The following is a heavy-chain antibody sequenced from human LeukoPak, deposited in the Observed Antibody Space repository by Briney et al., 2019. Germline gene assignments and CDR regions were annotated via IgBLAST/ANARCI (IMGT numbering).Heavy chain of an antibody. Sequence: GGSLRLSCAASGFTFNSYSMNWVRQAPGKGLEWVSVIYSGGSTYYADSVKGRFTISRDNSKNTLYLQMNSLRAEDTAVYYCARNQWGDYTGSDYWGQGTLVTVSS. CDR2: IYSGGST. CDR1: GFTFNSYS. D-gene: IGHD4-17*01. J-gene: IGHJ4*02. V-gene: IGHV3-53*01. CDR3: ARNQWGDYTGSDY.